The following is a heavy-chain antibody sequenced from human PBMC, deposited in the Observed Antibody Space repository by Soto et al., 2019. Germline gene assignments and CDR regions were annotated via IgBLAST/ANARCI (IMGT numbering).Heavy chain of an antibody. V-gene: IGHV3-23*01. J-gene: IGHJ5*02. CDR1: GFTFSSYA. CDR3: AKVVPGYSSGWYAGAFWFDP. D-gene: IGHD6-19*01. CDR2: ISGSGGST. Sequence: GGSLRLSCAASGFTFSSYAMSWVRQAPGKGLEWVSAISGSGGSTYYADSVKGRFTISRDNSKNTLYLQMNSLRAEDTAVYYCAKVVPGYSSGWYAGAFWFDPWGQGTLVTVSS.